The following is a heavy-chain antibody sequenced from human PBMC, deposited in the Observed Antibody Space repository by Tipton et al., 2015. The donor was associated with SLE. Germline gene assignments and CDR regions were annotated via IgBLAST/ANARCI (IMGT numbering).Heavy chain of an antibody. V-gene: IGHV4-39*01. CDR1: GGSISSGSYY. CDR3: ARIAYCGGDCYPGWFDP. D-gene: IGHD2-21*01. CDR2: IYYSGST. Sequence: LRLSCTVSGGSISSGSYYWSWIRQPPGKGLEWIGSIYYSGSTYYNPSLKSRVTMSVDTSKNQFSLKLSSVTAADTAVYYCARIAYCGGDCYPGWFDPWGQGTPVTVSS. J-gene: IGHJ5*02.